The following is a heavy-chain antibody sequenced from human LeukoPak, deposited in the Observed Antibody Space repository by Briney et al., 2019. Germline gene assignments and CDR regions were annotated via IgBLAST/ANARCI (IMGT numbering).Heavy chain of an antibody. CDR3: ARLPGIAVGNWFDP. V-gene: IGHV4-59*08. CDR1: GGSINSYY. D-gene: IGHD6-19*01. J-gene: IGHJ5*02. Sequence: SETLSLTCTVSGGSINSYYWSWIRQPPGKGLEWIGYIYYSGSTNYNPSLKSRVTISVDTSKNQFSLKRSSVTAADTAVYYCARLPGIAVGNWFDPWGQGTLVTVSS. CDR2: IYYSGST.